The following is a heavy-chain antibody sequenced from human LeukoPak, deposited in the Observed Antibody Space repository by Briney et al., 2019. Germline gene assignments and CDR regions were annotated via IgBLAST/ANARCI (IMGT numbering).Heavy chain of an antibody. D-gene: IGHD2-2*01. CDR2: ISGRTPTT. V-gene: IGHV3-48*01. J-gene: IGHJ2*01. Sequence: GGSLRLSCAASGFNFSPFGMIWVRQTPEKGLEWLSYISGRTPTTFYADSVRGRFTVSRDNAKKSLYLQMNNLLVEDTAMYYCAGNKAHCSSLNCPPHLWGRGTLVTVFS. CDR1: GFNFSPFG. CDR3: AGNKAHCSSLNCPPHL.